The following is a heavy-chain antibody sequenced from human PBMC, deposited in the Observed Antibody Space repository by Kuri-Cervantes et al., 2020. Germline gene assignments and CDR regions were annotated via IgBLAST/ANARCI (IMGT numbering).Heavy chain of an antibody. Sequence: GGSLRLSCAASGFTFSSYAMHWVRQAPGKGLEWVAVISYDGSNKYYADSVKGRFTISRDNSKNTLYLQMDSLRAEDTAFYYCSAYYGSGSSYYWGQGTLVTVSS. D-gene: IGHD3-10*01. CDR3: SAYYGSGSSYY. CDR1: GFTFSSYA. J-gene: IGHJ4*02. V-gene: IGHV3-30*07. CDR2: ISYDGSNK.